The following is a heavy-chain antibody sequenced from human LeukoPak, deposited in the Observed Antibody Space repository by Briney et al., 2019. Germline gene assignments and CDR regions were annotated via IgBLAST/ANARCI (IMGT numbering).Heavy chain of an antibody. D-gene: IGHD3-3*01. Sequence: GGSLRLSCAASGFTFSSYWMSWVRQAPGKGLEWVANIKQDGSEKYYVDSVKGRFTISRDNAKNSLYLQMNSLRAEDTAVYYCAKGLWSGYPQGTFDIWGQGTMVTVSS. J-gene: IGHJ3*02. CDR1: GFTFSSYW. CDR3: AKGLWSGYPQGTFDI. V-gene: IGHV3-7*01. CDR2: IKQDGSEK.